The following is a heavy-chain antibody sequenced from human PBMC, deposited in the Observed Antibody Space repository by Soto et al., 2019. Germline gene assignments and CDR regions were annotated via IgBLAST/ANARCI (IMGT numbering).Heavy chain of an antibody. CDR1: GFTFSGSA. D-gene: IGHD3-22*01. V-gene: IGHV3-73*01. Sequence: EVQLVESGGGLVQPGGSLKLSCAASGFTFSGSAMHWVRQASGKGLEWVGRIRSKANSYATAYAASVKGRFTISRDDSQNTAYLQMNSLKTEDTAVYYCTRTYYYDSSGYYCFDYWGQGTLVTVSS. J-gene: IGHJ4*02. CDR3: TRTYYYDSSGYYCFDY. CDR2: IRSKANSYAT.